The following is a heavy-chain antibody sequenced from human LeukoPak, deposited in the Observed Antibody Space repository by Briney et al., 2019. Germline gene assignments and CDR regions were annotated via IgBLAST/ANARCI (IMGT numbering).Heavy chain of an antibody. D-gene: IGHD2-2*01. CDR2: ISYDGSNK. J-gene: IGHJ4*02. V-gene: IGHV3-30-3*01. CDR1: GFTFSSYA. Sequence: GRSLRLSCAASGFTFSSYAMHWVRQAPGKGLEWVAVISYDGSNKYYADSVEGRFTISRDNSKNTLYLQMNSLRAEDTAVYYCARILPLRVPAAMGDWGQGTLVTVSS. CDR3: ARILPLRVPAAMGD.